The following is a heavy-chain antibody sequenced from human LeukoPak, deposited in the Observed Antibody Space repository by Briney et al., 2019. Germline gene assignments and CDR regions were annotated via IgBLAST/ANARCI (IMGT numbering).Heavy chain of an antibody. CDR1: GFSFSSYA. J-gene: IGHJ4*01. CDR3: AKDQGQSFDVNGYSAN. CDR2: IRYDGSKK. V-gene: IGHV3-30*02. D-gene: IGHD3-22*01. Sequence: GGSLRLSCAASGFSFSSYAMYWVRQAPGKGLEWVAFIRYDGSKKYYGDSLKGRFTISRDNSKNTLYLQMNSLRAEDTAVYYCAKDQGQSFDVNGYSANWGQEPWSPSPQ.